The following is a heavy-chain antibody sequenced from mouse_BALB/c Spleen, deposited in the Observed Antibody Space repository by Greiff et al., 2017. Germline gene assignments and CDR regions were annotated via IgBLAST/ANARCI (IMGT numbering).Heavy chain of an antibody. V-gene: IGHV5-6*01. CDR3: ARDYGYLYAMDY. D-gene: IGHD2-2*01. CDR2: ISSGGSYT. J-gene: IGHJ4*01. Sequence: EVQVVESGGDLVKPGVSLKLSCAASGFTFSSYGMSWVRQTPDKRLEWVATISSGGSYTYYPDSVKGRFTISRDNAKNTLYLQMSSLKSEDTAMYYCARDYGYLYAMDYWGQGTSVTVSS. CDR1: GFTFSSYG.